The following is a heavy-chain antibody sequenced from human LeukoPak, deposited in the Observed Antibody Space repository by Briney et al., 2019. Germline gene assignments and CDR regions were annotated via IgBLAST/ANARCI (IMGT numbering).Heavy chain of an antibody. CDR1: GYTFTSYG. Sequence: GASVKVSCKASGYTFTSYGISWVRQAPGQGLEWMGWISAYNGNTNYAQKLQGRVTMTTDTSTSTAYMELRSLRSDDTAVYYCAKDNAVNYDFWSGYYDYWGQGTLVTVSS. CDR3: AKDNAVNYDFWSGYYDY. V-gene: IGHV1-18*01. D-gene: IGHD3-3*01. J-gene: IGHJ4*02. CDR2: ISAYNGNT.